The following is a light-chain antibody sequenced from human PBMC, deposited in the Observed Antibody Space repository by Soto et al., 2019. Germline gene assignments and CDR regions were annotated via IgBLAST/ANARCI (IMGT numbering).Light chain of an antibody. CDR2: SNN. CDR3: APWDDSLNGYYV. V-gene: IGLV1-44*01. J-gene: IGLJ1*01. Sequence: QSVLTQPPSASGTPGQRVTISCSGSSSNIGSNTVSWYQQLPGTAPKLLIYSNNQRPSGVPDRFSGSKSGTSASLAISGLQSEDEADYYCAPWDDSLNGYYVFGTGTKATVL. CDR1: SSNIGSNT.